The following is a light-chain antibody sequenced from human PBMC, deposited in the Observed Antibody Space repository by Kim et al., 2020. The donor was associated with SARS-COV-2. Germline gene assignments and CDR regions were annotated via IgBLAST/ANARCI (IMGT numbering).Light chain of an antibody. CDR2: GAS. Sequence: SPGERATRSCRASESISRNLAWYQQKPGQAPRLLIYGASTRATGIPARFSGTGSGTEFSLTVSSLQSEDFAVYYCQQYNNRPLLTFGGGTKVDIK. V-gene: IGKV3-15*01. CDR3: QQYNNRPLLT. J-gene: IGKJ4*01. CDR1: ESISRN.